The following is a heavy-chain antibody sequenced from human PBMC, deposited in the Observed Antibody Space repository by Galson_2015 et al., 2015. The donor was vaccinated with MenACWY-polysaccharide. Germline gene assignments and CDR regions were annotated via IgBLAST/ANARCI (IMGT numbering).Heavy chain of an antibody. J-gene: IGHJ4*02. V-gene: IGHV3-23*01. Sequence: SLRLSCAASGLTFSSYPMSWVRQAPGKGLEWVSAISGTGDSIRYADSVKGRFTISRDASKNTLYLQMSSLRAEDTALYYCAISRGFSSGWKYFDYWGQGTLVTVSA. CDR1: GLTFSSYP. D-gene: IGHD6-19*01. CDR3: AISRGFSSGWKYFDY. CDR2: ISGTGDSI.